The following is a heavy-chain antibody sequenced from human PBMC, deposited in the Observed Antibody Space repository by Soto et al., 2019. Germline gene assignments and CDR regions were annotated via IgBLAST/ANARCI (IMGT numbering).Heavy chain of an antibody. V-gene: IGHV1-18*01. D-gene: IGHD6-13*01. CDR1: GYTFTKYG. J-gene: IGHJ4*02. CDR2: ISAYNGNT. CDR3: AREVAAAGGEDDY. Sequence: QVQLVQSGAEVKNPGASVKVSCKASGYTFTKYGIGWVRQAPGQGLEWMGWISAYNGNTNYAQKLQGRVTMTTDTSTSTAYRERRRLSSDDTAMYYCAREVAAAGGEDDYWGQGTLVTVSS.